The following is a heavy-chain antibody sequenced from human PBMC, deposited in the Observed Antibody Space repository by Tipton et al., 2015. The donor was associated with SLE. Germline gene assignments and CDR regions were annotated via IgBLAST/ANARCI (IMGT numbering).Heavy chain of an antibody. J-gene: IGHJ3*02. D-gene: IGHD1-26*01. CDR1: GFTFSSYG. V-gene: IGHV3-30*18. CDR3: AKGPGIVGAYDAFDI. Sequence: CAASGFTFSSYGMHCVRQAPGKGLEWVAVIWYDGSNKYYADSVKGRFTISRDNSKNTLYLQMNSLRAEDTAVYYCAKGPGIVGAYDAFDIWGQGTMVTVSS. CDR2: IWYDGSNK.